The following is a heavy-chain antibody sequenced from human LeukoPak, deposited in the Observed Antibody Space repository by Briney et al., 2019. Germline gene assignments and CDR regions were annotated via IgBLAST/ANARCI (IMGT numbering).Heavy chain of an antibody. D-gene: IGHD2-2*02. CDR1: GFTFSSYS. CDR2: ISSSSYI. CDR3: ASPGYCSSTSCYTSDDAFDI. V-gene: IGHV3-21*01. J-gene: IGHJ3*02. Sequence: PGGSLRLSCAASGFTFSSYSMNWVRQAPGKGLEWVSSISSSSYIYYADSVKGRFTISRDNAKNSLYLQMNSLRAEDTAVYYCASPGYCSSTSCYTSDDAFDIWGQGTMVTVSS.